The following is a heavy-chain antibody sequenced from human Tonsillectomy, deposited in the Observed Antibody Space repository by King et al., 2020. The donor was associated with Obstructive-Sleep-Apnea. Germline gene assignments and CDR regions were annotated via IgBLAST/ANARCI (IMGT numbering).Heavy chain of an antibody. CDR3: ARLGVRALRGYYSYYGIYL. CDR2: ITSSSSTI. Sequence: VQLVESGGGLVQPGGSLRLSCAASGFTFSTYSMNWVRQAPGKGLEWVSYITSSSSTIYYADYVKGRFTISRDNAKNSLYLQMNSLRAEDTALYYCARLGVRALRGYYSYYGIYLVCPGTTVTVSS. D-gene: IGHD1-26*01. CDR1: GFTFSTYS. V-gene: IGHV3-48*04. J-gene: IGHJ6*02.